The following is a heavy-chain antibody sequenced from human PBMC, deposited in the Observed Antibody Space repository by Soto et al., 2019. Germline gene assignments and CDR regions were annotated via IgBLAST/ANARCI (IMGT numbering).Heavy chain of an antibody. CDR3: AKVIDPDQYCSGGSCHDAFDI. CDR2: ISGSGGST. V-gene: IGHV3-23*01. D-gene: IGHD2-15*01. CDR1: GFTFSSYA. Sequence: PGGSLRLSCAASGFTFSSYAMSWVRQATGKGLEWVSAISGSGGSTYYADSLKGRFTISRDNSKNTLYLQMNSLGAEDTAVYYCAKVIDPDQYCSGGSCHDAFDIWGQGTMVTVSS. J-gene: IGHJ3*02.